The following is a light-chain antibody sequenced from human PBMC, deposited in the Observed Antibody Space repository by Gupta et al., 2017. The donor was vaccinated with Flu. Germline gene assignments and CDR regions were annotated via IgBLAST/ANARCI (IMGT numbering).Light chain of an antibody. CDR1: SSNIGSNT. V-gene: IGLV1-44*01. J-gene: IGLJ3*02. CDR3: ATWDDSMNGWG. CDR2: NNG. Sequence: SVLTQPPSASATPGQRVTISCSGSSSNIGSNTVNWYQQLPGTAPKLLIHNNGQRPSGGPDRFFGSKSGAHASTGSSVLQSEDEDDYFCATWDDSMNGWGFGGGTKLTVL.